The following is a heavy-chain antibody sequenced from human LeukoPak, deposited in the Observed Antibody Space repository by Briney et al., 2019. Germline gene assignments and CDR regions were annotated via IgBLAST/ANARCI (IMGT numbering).Heavy chain of an antibody. Sequence: ASVKVSCKASGYTFTDYYMHWVRQDPGQGLEWMGWINPNSGDTNYAQKFQGRVTMTRDTSITTAYMELSRLTSDDTAVYYCATLPPAMDVWGQGTTVTVSS. CDR2: INPNSGDT. CDR3: ATLPPAMDV. J-gene: IGHJ6*02. V-gene: IGHV1-2*02. CDR1: GYTFTDYY.